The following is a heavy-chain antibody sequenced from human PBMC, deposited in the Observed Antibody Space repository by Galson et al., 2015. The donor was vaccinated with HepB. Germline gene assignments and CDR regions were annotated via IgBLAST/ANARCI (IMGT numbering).Heavy chain of an antibody. V-gene: IGHV3-53*01. CDR3: ARGGSYYDSSGYSMPPDY. Sequence: SLRLSCAASGFTVSSNYMSWVRQAPGKGLEWVPVIYSGGSTYYADSVKGRFTISRDNSKNTLYLQMNSLRAEDTAVYYCARGGSYYDSSGYSMPPDYWGQGTLVTVSS. CDR2: IYSGGST. J-gene: IGHJ4*02. CDR1: GFTVSSNY. D-gene: IGHD3-22*01.